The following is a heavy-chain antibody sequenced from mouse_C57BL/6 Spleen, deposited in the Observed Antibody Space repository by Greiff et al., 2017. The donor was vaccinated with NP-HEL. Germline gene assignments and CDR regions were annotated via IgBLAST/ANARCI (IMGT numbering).Heavy chain of an antibody. Sequence: VQRVESGAELARPGASVKLSCKASGYTFTSYGISWVKQRTGQGLEWIGEIYPRSGNTYYNEKFKGKATLTADKSSSTAYMELRSLTSEDSAVYFCARKLYDGYYFFAYWGQGTLVTVSA. CDR2: IYPRSGNT. CDR3: ARKLYDGYYFFAY. CDR1: GYTFTSYG. J-gene: IGHJ3*01. D-gene: IGHD2-3*01. V-gene: IGHV1-81*01.